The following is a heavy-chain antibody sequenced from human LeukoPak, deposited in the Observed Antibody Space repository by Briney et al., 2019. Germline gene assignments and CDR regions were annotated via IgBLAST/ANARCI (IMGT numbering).Heavy chain of an antibody. CDR2: IYYSGST. CDR3: ARVVPAAIAPNWFDP. D-gene: IGHD2-2*01. V-gene: IGHV4-59*02. J-gene: IGHJ5*02. Sequence: SETLSLTCVVSGGSVSGYYWGWIRQPPGKGLEWIGYIYYSGSTNYNPSLKSRVTISVDTSKNQFSLKLSSVTAADTAVYYCARVVPAAIAPNWFDPWGQGTLVTVSS. CDR1: GGSVSGYY.